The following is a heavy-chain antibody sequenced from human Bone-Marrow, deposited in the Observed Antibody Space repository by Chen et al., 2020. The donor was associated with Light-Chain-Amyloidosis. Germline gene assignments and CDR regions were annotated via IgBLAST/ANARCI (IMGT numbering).Heavy chain of an antibody. J-gene: IGHJ5*02. D-gene: IGHD1-26*01. CDR1: GYNFPSYW. V-gene: IGHV5-51*01. Sequence: EVQLVQSGAEVKKPGESLKISCKASGYNFPSYWIGWVRQVPGKGLEWLGLIYPGDFETRYSPSFQGKVTIAADKSCSTTYLQWTSLKASDTAMYYCAGHPYPSHSGSLWVDPWGQGTLVTVSS. CDR3: AGHPYPSHSGSLWVDP. CDR2: IYPGDFET.